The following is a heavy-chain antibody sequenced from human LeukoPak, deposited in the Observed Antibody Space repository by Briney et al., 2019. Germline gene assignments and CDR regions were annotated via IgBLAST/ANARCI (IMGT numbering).Heavy chain of an antibody. D-gene: IGHD2-2*01. CDR3: ARRSPDGKGGFDY. Sequence: GESLKISRTTSGYSFTSYWIGWVRQMPGKGLEWMGIIYPGDSDTKYSPSFQGQVTISADNSINTAYLQWSSLKASDTAMYYCARRSPDGKGGFDYWGQGTLVTVSS. CDR1: GYSFTSYW. V-gene: IGHV5-51*01. CDR2: IYPGDSDT. J-gene: IGHJ4*02.